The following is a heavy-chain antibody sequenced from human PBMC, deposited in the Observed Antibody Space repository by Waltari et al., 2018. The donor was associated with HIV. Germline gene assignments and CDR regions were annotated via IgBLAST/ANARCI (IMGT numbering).Heavy chain of an antibody. CDR1: GYSIRSGYY. D-gene: IGHD4-17*01. Sequence: QVQLKESGPGLVKSSETLSLTCAVSGYSIRSGYYWGWIRQPPGRGLEWIGSIHHSGNTYYNPSLKSRVTISVNMSKNQFSLRLNSVTAADTAVYYCARDHPWLATVTAFDFWGQGTLVTASS. V-gene: IGHV4-38-2*02. CDR2: IHHSGNT. J-gene: IGHJ4*02. CDR3: ARDHPWLATVTAFDF.